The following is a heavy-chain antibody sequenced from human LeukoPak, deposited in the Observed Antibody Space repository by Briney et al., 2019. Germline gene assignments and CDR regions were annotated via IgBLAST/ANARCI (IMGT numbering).Heavy chain of an antibody. J-gene: IGHJ6*02. V-gene: IGHV3-21*01. CDR1: GFTFSSYS. Sequence: GGSLRLSCAASGFTFSSYSMNWVRQAPGKGLEWVSSISSSSSYIYYADSVKGRFTISRDNAKNSLYLQMNSLRAEDTAVYYCARVMSSSSWYNYYYGMDVWGQGTTVTVSS. CDR2: ISSSSSYI. D-gene: IGHD6-13*01. CDR3: ARVMSSSSWYNYYYGMDV.